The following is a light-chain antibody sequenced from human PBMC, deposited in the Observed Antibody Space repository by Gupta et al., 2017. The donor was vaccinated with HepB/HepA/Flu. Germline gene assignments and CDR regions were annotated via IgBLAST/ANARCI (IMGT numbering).Light chain of an antibody. J-gene: IGKJ1*01. V-gene: IGKV1-5*03. Sequence: DIQMTQSSSTLSASVGDRVTITCRASQSINSYLAWYQQKPGKAPKLLIYKASTLESGVPSRFSGSGFETEFARTISSLQPDDFATYFCQQYNSYASWTFGQGTKVEIK. CDR3: QQYNSYASWT. CDR2: KAS. CDR1: QSINSY.